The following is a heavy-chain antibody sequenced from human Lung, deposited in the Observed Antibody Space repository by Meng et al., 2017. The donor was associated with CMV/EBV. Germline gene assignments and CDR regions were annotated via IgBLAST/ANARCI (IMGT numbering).Heavy chain of an antibody. CDR1: GYTFTSYD. V-gene: IGHV1-8*03. J-gene: IGHJ4*02. CDR2: MNPNSGNT. CDR3: ARISGGNRGDFDY. D-gene: IGHD2-15*01. Sequence: SVXVSXXASGYTFTSYDINWVRQATGQGLEWMGWMNPNSGNTGYAQKFQGRVTITRNTSISTAYMELSSLRSEDTAVYYCARISGGNRGDFDYWGQGTLVXVSS.